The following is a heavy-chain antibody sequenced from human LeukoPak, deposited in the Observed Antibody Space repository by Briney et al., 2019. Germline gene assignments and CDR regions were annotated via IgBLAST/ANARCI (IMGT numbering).Heavy chain of an antibody. D-gene: IGHD3-3*01. CDR2: IYPSGST. Sequence: PETLSLTRAVSGYSLSSGYYWGWIRQPPGKGLEWIGRIYPSGSTYYNPSLKSRVTISVDTSKNQFSLKLSSVTAADAAVYYCARLCTIFGSLSTDYWGQGTLVTVSS. CDR3: ARLCTIFGSLSTDY. CDR1: GYSLSSGYY. V-gene: IGHV4-38-2*01. J-gene: IGHJ4*02.